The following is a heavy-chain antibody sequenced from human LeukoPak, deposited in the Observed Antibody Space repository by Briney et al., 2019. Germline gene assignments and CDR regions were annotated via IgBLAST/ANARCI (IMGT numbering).Heavy chain of an antibody. J-gene: IGHJ5*02. CDR2: INPNSGGT. D-gene: IGHD3-10*01. CDR1: GYTFTGYY. Sequence: ASVKVSCKASGYTFTGYYMHWVRQAPGQGLEWMGWINPNSGGTNYAQKFQGRVTMTRDTSISTAYMELSRLRSDDTAVYYCARDRLVYGSGSYPFDPWGQGTLVTVSS. CDR3: ARDRLVYGSGSYPFDP. V-gene: IGHV1-2*02.